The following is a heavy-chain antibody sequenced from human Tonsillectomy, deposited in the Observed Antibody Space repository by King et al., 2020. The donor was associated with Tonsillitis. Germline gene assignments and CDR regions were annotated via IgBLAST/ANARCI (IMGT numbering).Heavy chain of an antibody. D-gene: IGHD3-3*01. V-gene: IGHV3-23*04. J-gene: IGHJ5*02. Sequence: QLVQSGGGLVQPGGSLRLSCAASGFTFSTYAMTWVRQAPGKGLEWVSAISGRGGSTYYADSVKGRLTISRENSKNTLYLQMNSLRAEDTSVYYCSKDSSPYGFWICYPIWFDPWGQGTLVTVSS. CDR2: ISGRGGST. CDR3: SKDSSPYGFWICYPIWFDP. CDR1: GFTFSTYA.